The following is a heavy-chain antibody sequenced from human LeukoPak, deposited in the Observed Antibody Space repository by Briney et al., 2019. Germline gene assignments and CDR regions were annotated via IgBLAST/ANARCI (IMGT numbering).Heavy chain of an antibody. D-gene: IGHD3-22*01. CDR2: ISGSGGST. J-gene: IGHJ5*02. V-gene: IGHV3-23*01. CDR3: ARGAYYYDSSGYLGWFDP. CDR1: RFTVSSNY. Sequence: GGSLRLSCAASRFTVSSNYMTWVRQAAGKGLEWVSAISGSGGSTYCADSVKGRFTISRDNSKNTLYLQMNSLRAEDTAVYYCARGAYYYDSSGYLGWFDPWGQGTLVTVSS.